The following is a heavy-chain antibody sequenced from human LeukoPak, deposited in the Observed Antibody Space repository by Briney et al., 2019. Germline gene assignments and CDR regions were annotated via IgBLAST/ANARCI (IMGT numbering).Heavy chain of an antibody. CDR1: GFTFSDAW. D-gene: IGHD3-10*01. CDR2: IKNKVDGGTT. CDR3: TTRGGLGY. J-gene: IGHJ4*02. Sequence: GGSLRLSCAGSGFTFSDAWMSWVRQAPGQGLEWVGRIKNKVDGGTTDYAAPAKGRFTISRDDAKNMAYLQMSSLKIEDTGVYYCTTRGGLGYWGQGTLVTVS. V-gene: IGHV3-15*01.